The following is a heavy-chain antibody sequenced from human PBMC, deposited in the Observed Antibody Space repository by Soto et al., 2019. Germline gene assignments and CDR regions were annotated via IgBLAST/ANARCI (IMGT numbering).Heavy chain of an antibody. CDR1: GFSLTSAGMC. CDR2: IERDDYDK. CDR3: ARSIRGPRRFNGMDV. V-gene: IGHV2-70*13. Sequence: SCPTLVNPTETLTLTCTFSGFSLTSAGMCVSWIRQPPGKALEWLALIERDDYDKYYSTSLKTRLTISKDTRKNQVVLTMANMDPADTGTYYCARSIRGPRRFNGMDVWGQGTTVTVS. D-gene: IGHD1-20*01. J-gene: IGHJ6*02.